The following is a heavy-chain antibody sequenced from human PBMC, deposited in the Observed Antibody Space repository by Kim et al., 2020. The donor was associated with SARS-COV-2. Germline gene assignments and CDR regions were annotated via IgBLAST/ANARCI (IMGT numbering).Heavy chain of an antibody. CDR3: AREGNYDILTGYVHSDYYYYGLDL. J-gene: IGHJ6*02. CDR2: ISAHNGNT. V-gene: IGHV1-18*01. Sequence: ASVKVSCKASGYTFTRYGITWVRQAPGQGLEWMGWISAHNGNTNYAQKLQGRVTMTADTSTSTAYMQLRSLRSDDTAVYYCAREGNYDILTGYVHSDYYYYGLDLWGQGTTVTVPS. CDR1: GYTFTRYG. D-gene: IGHD3-9*01.